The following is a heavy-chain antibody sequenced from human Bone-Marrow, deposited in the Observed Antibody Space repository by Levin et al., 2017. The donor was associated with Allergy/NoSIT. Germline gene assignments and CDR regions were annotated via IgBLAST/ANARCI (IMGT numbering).Heavy chain of an antibody. CDR1: GFTFSDHY. Sequence: PGGSLRLSCAASGFTFSDHYMDWVRQAPGKGLEWVGRIRNKANTYTTEYGASVKGRFTISRDDSKNTFYLQMNSLKTEDTAVYFCARVRVGDYYFDSWGQGTLVTVSS. V-gene: IGHV3-72*01. CDR3: ARVRVGDYYFDS. D-gene: IGHD2-21*02. J-gene: IGHJ4*02. CDR2: IRNKANTYTT.